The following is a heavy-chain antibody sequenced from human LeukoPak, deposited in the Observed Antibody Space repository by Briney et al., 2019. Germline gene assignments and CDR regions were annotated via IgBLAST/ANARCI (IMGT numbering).Heavy chain of an antibody. CDR3: ARGDSSGSYYAPPDY. V-gene: IGHV4-34*01. J-gene: IGHJ4*02. CDR1: GGSLSGYY. CDR2: INHSGST. D-gene: IGHD3-10*01. Sequence: SETLSLTCAVYGGSLSGYYWTWIRQPPGKGLEWIGEINHSGSTNYNPSLQSRVTISVDTSKNQFSLKVSSVTAADTAVYYCARGDSSGSYYAPPDYWGQGTLVTVSS.